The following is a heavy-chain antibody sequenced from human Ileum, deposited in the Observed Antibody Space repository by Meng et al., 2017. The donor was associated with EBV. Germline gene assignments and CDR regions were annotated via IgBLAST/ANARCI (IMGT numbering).Heavy chain of an antibody. J-gene: IGHJ4*02. CDR2: IYYGDYQ. CDR3: AHKPSGEDFFDY. Sequence: HITLKESGPPLVKPTQTRTLTCSFAGFSISTNGGGVGWIRQPPGKALEWLALIYYGDYQRYIPSLKTRLTITRVTSKSQVVLAMTNMDPVDTATYYCAHKPSGEDFFDYWGQGTLVTVSS. CDR1: GFSISTNGGG. V-gene: IGHV2-5*02. D-gene: IGHD3-16*01.